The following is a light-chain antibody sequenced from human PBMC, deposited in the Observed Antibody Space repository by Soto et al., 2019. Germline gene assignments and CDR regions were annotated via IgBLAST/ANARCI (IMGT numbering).Light chain of an antibody. CDR2: AAS. V-gene: IGKV3-15*01. J-gene: IGKJ4*01. CDR1: ESVSTN. Sequence: EIVMTQSPATLSVSPGERATLSCRASESVSTNLAWYQHKPGQAPRLLIYAASTRATGIPARFSGSGSRTEFTLTISSLQSEDFAVYYCQQYDIATGVGGGTKVEIK. CDR3: QQYDIATG.